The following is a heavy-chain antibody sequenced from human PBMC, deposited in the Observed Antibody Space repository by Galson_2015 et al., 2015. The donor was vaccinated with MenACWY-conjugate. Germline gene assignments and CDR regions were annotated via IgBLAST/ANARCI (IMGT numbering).Heavy chain of an antibody. Sequence: SLTLSCAASGFTFSSYSMNWVRLAPGKGLEWVSYVTRSSSTTYYADSVKGRFTISRDNAKNSLYLQMNSLRDEDTAVYYCARDRLGIAVADGGDYYYVMDVWGQGTTVTVSS. CDR1: GFTFSSYS. D-gene: IGHD6-13*01. J-gene: IGHJ6*02. V-gene: IGHV3-48*02. CDR3: ARDRLGIAVADGGDYYYVMDV. CDR2: VTRSSSTT.